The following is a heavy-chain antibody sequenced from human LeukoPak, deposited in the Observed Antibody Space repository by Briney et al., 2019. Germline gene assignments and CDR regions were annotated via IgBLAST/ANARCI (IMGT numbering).Heavy chain of an antibody. J-gene: IGHJ4*02. Sequence: GGSLRLSCAASGFTVSSNYMSGVRQAPGKGREWVSVIYSVVRTYYATSVQGRFSVSRDNSKNTLYLQSNSLIAEDTAVYYIAGEITGECYFDYWGEGTLVTVPS. D-gene: IGHD7-27*01. CDR1: GFTVSSNY. V-gene: IGHV3-53*01. CDR2: IYSVVRT. CDR3: AGEITGECYFDY.